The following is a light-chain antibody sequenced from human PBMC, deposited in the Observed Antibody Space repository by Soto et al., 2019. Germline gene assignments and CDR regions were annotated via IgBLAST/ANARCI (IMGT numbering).Light chain of an antibody. J-gene: IGKJ2*01. V-gene: IGKV3-15*01. CDR2: AAS. CDR1: QSVNNH. CDR3: QQYNNWPPYT. Sequence: EIVMTQSPATLSVSPGERATLSCRASQSVNNHLAWYQQRPGQAPRLLIYAASTRATGVPARFSGSGSGTQFTLTISSLQSEDFAVYYCQQYNNWPPYTCGQGTKLEIK.